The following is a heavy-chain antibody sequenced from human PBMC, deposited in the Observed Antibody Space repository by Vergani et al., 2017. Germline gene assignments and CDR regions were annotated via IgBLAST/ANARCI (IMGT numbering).Heavy chain of an antibody. CDR3: ARGYYGLWYYDSSLDNYFDY. CDR2: IYYSGST. J-gene: IGHJ4*02. D-gene: IGHD3-22*01. V-gene: IGHV4-59*01. CDR1: GGSISSYY. Sequence: QVQLQESGPGLVKPSETLSLTCTVSGGSISSYYWSWIRQPPGTGLEWIGYIYYSGSTNYNPSLKSRVTISVDTSKNQFSLKLSSVTAADTAVYYCARGYYGLWYYDSSLDNYFDYWGQGTLVTVSS.